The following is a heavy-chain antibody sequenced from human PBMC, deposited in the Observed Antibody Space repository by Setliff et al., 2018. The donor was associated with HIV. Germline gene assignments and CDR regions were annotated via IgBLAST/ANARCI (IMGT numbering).Heavy chain of an antibody. CDR1: GLTFRNAW. Sequence: GESLRLSCVASGLTFRNAWMGWVRQAPGKGLEWVGRIKSETDGGAVDYGTPVRGRCTILRDDSKNTLYLEIDSLKTEDTGTYYCTSRGTVTIRDYSFNVWGRGTLVTVSS. J-gene: IGHJ2*01. V-gene: IGHV3-15*01. D-gene: IGHD4-4*01. CDR2: IKSETDGGAV. CDR3: TSRGTVTIRDYSFNV.